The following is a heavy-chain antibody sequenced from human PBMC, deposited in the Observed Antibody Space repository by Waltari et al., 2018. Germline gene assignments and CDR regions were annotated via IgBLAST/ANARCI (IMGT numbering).Heavy chain of an antibody. D-gene: IGHD3-10*01. J-gene: IGHJ3*01. Sequence: EVQLVESGGGLVQPGGSLRLSCVASGFTFSPYYMYWVRQAPGKGLVWLSHINSDSSSTNYADSVKGRFTISRDNAKNTLYLQMNSLGAEDTAIYYCARDRGLPDSFDVWGQGTMVTVSS. CDR2: INSDSSST. V-gene: IGHV3-74*01. CDR1: GFTFSPYY. CDR3: ARDRGLPDSFDV.